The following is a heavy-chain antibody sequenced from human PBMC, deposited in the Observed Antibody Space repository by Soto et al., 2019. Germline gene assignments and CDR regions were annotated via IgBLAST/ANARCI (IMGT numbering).Heavy chain of an antibody. CDR1: GFSLSTTGVG. Sequence: QITLKESGPTLVKPTQTLTLTCSFSGFSLSTTGVGVGWIRQSPGKALEWLAIIYWDNDNRYSPSLKSRVTITKDTSKNQVVLTVTNMDPVDTGRYYGARSLWFGELHWGQGALVTVSS. CDR2: IYWDNDN. J-gene: IGHJ4*02. D-gene: IGHD3-10*01. CDR3: ARSLWFGELH. V-gene: IGHV2-5*02.